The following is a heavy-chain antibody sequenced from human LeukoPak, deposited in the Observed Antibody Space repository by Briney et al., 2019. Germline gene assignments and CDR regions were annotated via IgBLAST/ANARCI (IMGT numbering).Heavy chain of an antibody. V-gene: IGHV1-18*01. J-gene: IGHJ4*02. CDR2: ISACSGST. CDR1: GYTFTSYG. Sequence: GASVKVSCKSSGYTFTSYGISWVRQPPAQGLGWMGFISACSGSTNYAQKLQGRVTMTTDTSTSTAYMELRSLRSDDTAVYYCARDYLPEARFHFWSGCRVPFDYWGQGTLVTVSS. CDR3: ARDYLPEARFHFWSGCRVPFDY. D-gene: IGHD3-3*02.